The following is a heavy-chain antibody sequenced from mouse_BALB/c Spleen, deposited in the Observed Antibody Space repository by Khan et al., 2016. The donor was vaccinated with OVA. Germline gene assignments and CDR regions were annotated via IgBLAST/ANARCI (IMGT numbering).Heavy chain of an antibody. Sequence: EVQGVESGGDLVKPGGSLKLSCAASGFTFSSYSMSWVRQTPDKRLEWVVSISSGGDHTYYLDSVKGRFTISRDNDKNTMSLQMSDLKSEDTAMYYCADHLIGSVVYWGQGTLVTVSA. CDR1: GFTFSSYS. J-gene: IGHJ3*01. CDR2: ISSGGDHT. CDR3: ADHLIGSVVY. V-gene: IGHV5-6*01.